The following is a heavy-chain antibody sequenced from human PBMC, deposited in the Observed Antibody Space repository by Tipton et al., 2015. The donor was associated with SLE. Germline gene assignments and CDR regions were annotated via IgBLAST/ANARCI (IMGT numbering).Heavy chain of an antibody. V-gene: IGHV3-53*04. CDR1: GFTVSSNY. D-gene: IGHD6-19*01. Sequence: GSLRLSCAASGFTVSSNYMSWVRQAPGKGLEWVSVIYSGGSTYYAYSVKGRFTISRHNSKNTLYLQMNSLRAEDTAVYYGARASSGWYLDIWGQGSLVTVSS. CDR2: IYSGGST. CDR3: ARASSGWYLDI. J-gene: IGHJ3*02.